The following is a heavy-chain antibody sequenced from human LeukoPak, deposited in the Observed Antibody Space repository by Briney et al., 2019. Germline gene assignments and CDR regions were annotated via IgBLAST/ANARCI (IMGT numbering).Heavy chain of an antibody. CDR1: GYTFTSYD. CDR2: MNPNSGGT. Sequence: ASVKVSCKASGYTFTSYDINWVRQATGQGLEWMGWMNPNSGGTNYAQKFQGRVTMTRDTSISTAYMELSRLRSDDTAVYYCARDREAAAGTYNWFDPWGQGTLVTVSS. J-gene: IGHJ5*02. V-gene: IGHV1-2*02. D-gene: IGHD6-13*01. CDR3: ARDREAAAGTYNWFDP.